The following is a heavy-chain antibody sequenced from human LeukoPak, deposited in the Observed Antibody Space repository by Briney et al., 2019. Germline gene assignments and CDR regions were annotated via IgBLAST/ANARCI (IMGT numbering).Heavy chain of an antibody. J-gene: IGHJ4*02. D-gene: IGHD3-3*01. V-gene: IGHV4-59*01. Sequence: SETLSLTCTVSGGSISSYYWSWIRQPPGKGLEWIGYIYYSGSTNYNPSLKSRVTISVDMSKNQFSLKLSSVTAADTAVYYCAREFYDFWSGPFDYWGQGTLVTVSS. CDR3: AREFYDFWSGPFDY. CDR1: GGSISSYY. CDR2: IYYSGST.